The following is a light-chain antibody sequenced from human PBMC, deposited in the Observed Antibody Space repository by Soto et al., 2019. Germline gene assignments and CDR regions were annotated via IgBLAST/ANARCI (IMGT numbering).Light chain of an antibody. CDR2: DAS. J-gene: IGKJ2*01. Sequence: EIVLTQSPATLSLSPGERATLSCRASQSVSSYLAWYQQKPGQAPRLLIYDASSRATGIPARFSGSGSGTDFTLPISSLEPEEFAVYYCQQSSNWPPYTFGQGTKLEIK. CDR1: QSVSSY. CDR3: QQSSNWPPYT. V-gene: IGKV3-11*01.